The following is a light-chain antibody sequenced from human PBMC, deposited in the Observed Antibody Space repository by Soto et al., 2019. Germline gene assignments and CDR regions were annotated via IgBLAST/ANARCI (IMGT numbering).Light chain of an antibody. J-gene: IGLJ1*01. Sequence: QSALTQPASVSGSPGQSITISCTGTSSDVGSYNLVSWYQQHPGKAPKLMIYEGSKRPSGVSNRFSGSKSGNTASLTISGLQAEDEADYYCCSYAGSTAVFGTGTRSPS. V-gene: IGLV2-23*01. CDR2: EGS. CDR3: CSYAGSTAV. CDR1: SSDVGSYNL.